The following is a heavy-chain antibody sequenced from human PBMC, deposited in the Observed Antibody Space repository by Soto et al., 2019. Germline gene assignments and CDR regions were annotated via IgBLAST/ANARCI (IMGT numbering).Heavy chain of an antibody. CDR2: INSDGSST. CDR3: ARDGSGWDYYFDY. D-gene: IGHD6-19*01. Sequence: EVQLVESGGGLVQPGGSLRLSCAASGFTFTSYWMHWVRQAPGKGLVWVSRINSDGSSTTYADSVKGRFTISRDNAKNTLYLQMNSPRAEDTAVYYCARDGSGWDYYFDYWGQGTLVTVSS. J-gene: IGHJ4*02. CDR1: GFTFTSYW. V-gene: IGHV3-74*01.